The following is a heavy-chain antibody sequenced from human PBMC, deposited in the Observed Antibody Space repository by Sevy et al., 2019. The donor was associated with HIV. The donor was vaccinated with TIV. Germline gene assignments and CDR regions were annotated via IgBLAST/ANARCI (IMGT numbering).Heavy chain of an antibody. CDR1: GFTFSSYW. J-gene: IGHJ4*02. Sequence: GGSLRLSCAASGFTFSSYWMSWVRQAPGKGLEWVANIKQDGSEKYYVDSVKGRFTISRDNAKNSLYLQMNSLRAEDTAVYYWARGRRYCSGGSCSVYYFDYWGQGTLVTVSS. V-gene: IGHV3-7*03. CDR3: ARGRRYCSGGSCSVYYFDY. D-gene: IGHD2-15*01. CDR2: IKQDGSEK.